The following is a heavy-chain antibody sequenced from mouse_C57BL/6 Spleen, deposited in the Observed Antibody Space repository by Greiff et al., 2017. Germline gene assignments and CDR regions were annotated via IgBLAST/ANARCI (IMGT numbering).Heavy chain of an antibody. CDR3: ASQYYCSSYGAMDC. V-gene: IGHV1-26*01. CDR1: GYTFTDYY. J-gene: IGHJ4*01. D-gene: IGHD1-1*01. Sequence: VQLQQSGPELVKPGASVKISCKASGYTFTDYYMNWVKQSHGKSLEWIGDINPNNGGTSYNQKFKGKATLTVDKSSSTAYMELRSLTSGDSAVYYCASQYYCSSYGAMDCWGQGTSVTVSS. CDR2: INPNNGGT.